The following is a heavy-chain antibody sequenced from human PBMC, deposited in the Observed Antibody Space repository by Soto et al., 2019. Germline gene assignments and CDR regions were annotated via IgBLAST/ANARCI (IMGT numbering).Heavy chain of an antibody. V-gene: IGHV3-33*01. D-gene: IGHD6-6*01. Sequence: GGSLRLSCAASGFTFSSYGMHWVRQAPGKGLEWVAVIWYDGSNKYYADSVKGRFTISRDNSKNTLYLQMNSLRAEDTAVYYCARDATLIAARPPYYGMDVWGQGTTVTVSS. J-gene: IGHJ6*02. CDR2: IWYDGSNK. CDR3: ARDATLIAARPPYYGMDV. CDR1: GFTFSSYG.